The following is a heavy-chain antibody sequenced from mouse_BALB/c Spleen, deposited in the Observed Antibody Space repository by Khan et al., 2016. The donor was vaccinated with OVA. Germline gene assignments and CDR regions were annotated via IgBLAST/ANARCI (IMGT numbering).Heavy chain of an antibody. Sequence: EVELVESGGDLVKPGGSLKLSCAAPGFTFSSYSMSWVRQTPDKRLEWVASISSGGDYTYYPDSVKGRFTISRDNAKNTLYLQMSDLKSEDTAMYYCAAHLTGSFAYWGQGTLVTVSA. J-gene: IGHJ3*01. CDR2: ISSGGDYT. CDR1: GFTFSSYS. CDR3: AAHLTGSFAY. D-gene: IGHD4-1*01. V-gene: IGHV5-6*01.